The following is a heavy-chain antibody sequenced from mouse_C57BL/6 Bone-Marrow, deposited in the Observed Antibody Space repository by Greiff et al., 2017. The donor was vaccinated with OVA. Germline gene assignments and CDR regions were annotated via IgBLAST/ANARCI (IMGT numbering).Heavy chain of an antibody. V-gene: IGHV5-17*01. CDR2: ISSGSSTI. J-gene: IGHJ2*01. Sequence: EVLLVESGGGLVKPGGSLKLSCAASGFTFSDYGMHWVRQAPEKGLEWVAYISSGSSTIYYADTVKGRFTISRDNAKNNLFLQMTSLRSEDTAMYACAMRPYGDLGYWGKAATLTAAS. CDR3: AMRPYGDLGY. CDR1: GFTFSDYG. D-gene: IGHD2-13*01.